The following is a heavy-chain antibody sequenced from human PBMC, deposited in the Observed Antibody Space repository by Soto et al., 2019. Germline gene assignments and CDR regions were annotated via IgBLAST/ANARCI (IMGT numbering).Heavy chain of an antibody. D-gene: IGHD6-13*01. CDR2: IWYDGSNK. CDR1: GVTFIIYG. Sequence: SLNLSCAASGVTFIIYGMHWVRQAPGKGLEWVAVIWYDGSNKYYADSVKGRFTISRDNSKNTLYLQMNSQRAEDTAVYYCARDIAAAGTNWFDPWGQGTLVTVSS. J-gene: IGHJ5*02. CDR3: ARDIAAAGTNWFDP. V-gene: IGHV3-33*01.